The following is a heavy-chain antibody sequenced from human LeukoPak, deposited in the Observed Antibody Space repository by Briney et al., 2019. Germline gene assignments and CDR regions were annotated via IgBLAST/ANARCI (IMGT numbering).Heavy chain of an antibody. Sequence: PSETLSLTCTVSGGSISSGGYYWSWIRQHPGKGLEWIGYIYYSGSTNYNPSLKSRVTISVDTSKNQFSLKLSSVTAADTAVYYCATLIAAAGNYFDYWGQGTLVTASS. D-gene: IGHD6-13*01. V-gene: IGHV4-31*03. CDR1: GGSISSGGYY. CDR2: IYYSGST. J-gene: IGHJ4*02. CDR3: ATLIAAAGNYFDY.